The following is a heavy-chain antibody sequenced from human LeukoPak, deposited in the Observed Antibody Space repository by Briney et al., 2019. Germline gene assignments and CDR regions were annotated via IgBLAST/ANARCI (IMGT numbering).Heavy chain of an antibody. J-gene: IGHJ4*02. Sequence: GSLRLSCAASGFTFSSYAMHWVRQAPGKGLEWVAVISYDGSNKYYADSVKGRFTISRDNSKNTLYLQMNSLRAEDTAVYYCARAPVQYGRTVGANAWGYFDYWGQGTLVTVSS. CDR1: GFTFSSYA. D-gene: IGHD1-26*01. V-gene: IGHV3-30-3*01. CDR3: ARAPVQYGRTVGANAWGYFDY. CDR2: ISYDGSNK.